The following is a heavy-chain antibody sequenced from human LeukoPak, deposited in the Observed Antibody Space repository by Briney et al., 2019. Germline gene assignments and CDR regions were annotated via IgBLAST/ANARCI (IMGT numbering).Heavy chain of an antibody. CDR3: ARAQPSYDFWSGSTANWFDP. J-gene: IGHJ5*02. V-gene: IGHV4-34*01. CDR1: GGSFSGYY. D-gene: IGHD3-3*01. CDR2: INHSGST. Sequence: SETLSLTCAVYGGSFSGYYWSWIRQPPGKGLEWIGEINHSGSTNYNPSLKSRVTISVDTSKNQFSLKLSSVTAADTAVYYCARAQPSYDFWSGSTANWFDPCGQGPLVTVSS.